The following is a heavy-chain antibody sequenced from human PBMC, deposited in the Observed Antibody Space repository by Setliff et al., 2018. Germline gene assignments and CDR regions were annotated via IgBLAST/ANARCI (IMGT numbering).Heavy chain of an antibody. D-gene: IGHD5-18*01. CDR2: TIPIFGST. J-gene: IGHJ6*03. Sequence: SVKVSCKASGYTFTGYYMHWVRQAPGQGLEWMGGTIPIFGSTNYAQKFQDRVTIITDESTSTAYMELRSLRTEDTAVYYCAREGVDTRSSTDYRYYMDVWGKGTTVTVSS. CDR1: GYTFTGYY. V-gene: IGHV1-69*05. CDR3: AREGVDTRSSTDYRYYMDV.